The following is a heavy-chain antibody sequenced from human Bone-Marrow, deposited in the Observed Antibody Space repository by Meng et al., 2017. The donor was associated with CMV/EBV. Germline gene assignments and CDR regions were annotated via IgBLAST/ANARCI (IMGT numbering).Heavy chain of an antibody. CDR3: SRSTWYDYFDP. V-gene: IGHV1-2*02. CDR2: VSPNTGAT. CDR1: GPTFTGYY. J-gene: IGHJ5*02. D-gene: IGHD6-13*01. Sequence: ASVKVSCKASGPTFTGYYLHWVRQAPGQGLQWLGWVSPNTGATQYAENFQGRVTFSRDTSTTTAYMVLTSLTSDDTAVYYCSRSTWYDYFDPWGQGTLVTVSS.